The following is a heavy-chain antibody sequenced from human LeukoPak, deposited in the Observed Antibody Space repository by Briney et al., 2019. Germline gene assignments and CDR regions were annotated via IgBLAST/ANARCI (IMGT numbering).Heavy chain of an antibody. V-gene: IGHV4-61*08. J-gene: IGHJ5*02. CDR1: GGSISSGDYY. CDR3: ARGSLAAANWFDP. Sequence: PSETLSLTCTVSGGSISSGDYYWSWIRQPPGKGLEWIGYIYYSGSTNYNPSLKSRVTISVDTSKNQFSLKLSSVTAADTAVYYCARGSLAAANWFDPWGQGTLVTVSS. D-gene: IGHD6-13*01. CDR2: IYYSGST.